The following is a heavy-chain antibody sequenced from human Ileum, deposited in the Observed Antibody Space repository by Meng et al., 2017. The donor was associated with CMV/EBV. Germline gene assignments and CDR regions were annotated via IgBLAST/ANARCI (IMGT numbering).Heavy chain of an antibody. J-gene: IGHJ5*02. CDR1: AYSLHRGHYH. Sequence: SAYSLHRGHYHWNCIRQSPGNGLESIGYIHRSGSSYYNPSLKGRVTMSIATSKNQFSLKLSSVTAADTAVYYCARVYDFWSGPFDPWGQGTLVTVSS. CDR2: IHRSGSS. V-gene: IGHV4-30-4*08. D-gene: IGHD3-3*01. CDR3: ARVYDFWSGPFDP.